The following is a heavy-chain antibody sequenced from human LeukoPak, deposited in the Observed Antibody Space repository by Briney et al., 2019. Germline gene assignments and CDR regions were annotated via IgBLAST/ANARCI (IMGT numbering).Heavy chain of an antibody. CDR3: ARSGNSWYFDL. J-gene: IGHJ2*01. CDR1: GGSISSGGYY. CDR2: IYYSGST. D-gene: IGHD4-23*01. V-gene: IGHV4-31*03. Sequence: SQTLSLTCTVSGGSISSGGYYWSWIRQHPGKGLEWIGYIYYSGSTYYNPSLKSRVTISVDTSKNQFSLRLSSVTAADTAVYYCARSGNSWYFDLWGRGTLVTVSS.